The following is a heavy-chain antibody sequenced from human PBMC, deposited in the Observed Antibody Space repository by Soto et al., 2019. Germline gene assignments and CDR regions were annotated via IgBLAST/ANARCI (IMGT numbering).Heavy chain of an antibody. V-gene: IGHV4-59*01. Sequence: LSLTCTVSGGSISSYYWSWIRQPPGKGLEWIGYIYYSGSTNYNPSLKSRVTISVDTSKNQFSLKLSSVTAADTAVYYCARGTSPDYWGQGTLVTVSS. J-gene: IGHJ4*02. D-gene: IGHD1-7*01. CDR2: IYYSGST. CDR3: ARGTSPDY. CDR1: GGSISSYY.